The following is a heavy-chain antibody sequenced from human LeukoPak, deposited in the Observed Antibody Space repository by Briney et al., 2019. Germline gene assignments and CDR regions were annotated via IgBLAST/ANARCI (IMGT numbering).Heavy chain of an antibody. J-gene: IGHJ4*02. Sequence: TGGSLRLSFAASGFTFSSYAMSWVRQAPGKGLGWVSTISGSGGSTDYADSVKGRFTISRDNSKNTLYLQMNSLRVEDTAVYYCAAGTDAFHYWGQGTLVSVSS. CDR3: AAGTDAFHY. CDR2: ISGSGGST. V-gene: IGHV3-23*01. D-gene: IGHD6-13*01. CDR1: GFTFSSYA.